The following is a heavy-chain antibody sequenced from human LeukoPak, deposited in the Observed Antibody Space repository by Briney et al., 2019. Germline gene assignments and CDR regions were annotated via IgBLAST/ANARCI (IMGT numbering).Heavy chain of an antibody. Sequence: SETLSLTCAVYGGSFSGYYWSWIRQPPGKGLEWIGEINHSGSTNYNPSLKSRVTISVDTSKNQFSLKLSSVTAADTAVYYCARGIPYCSGGSCYTYYFDYWGQGTLVTVSS. D-gene: IGHD2-15*01. J-gene: IGHJ4*02. CDR1: GGSFSGYY. V-gene: IGHV4-34*01. CDR2: INHSGST. CDR3: ARGIPYCSGGSCYTYYFDY.